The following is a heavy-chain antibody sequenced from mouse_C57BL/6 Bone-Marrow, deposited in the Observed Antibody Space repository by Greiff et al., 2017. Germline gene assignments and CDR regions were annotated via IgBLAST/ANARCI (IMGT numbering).Heavy chain of an antibody. CDR2: IHPNSGST. D-gene: IGHD2-3*01. CDR3: AGWLLGGWFAY. J-gene: IGHJ3*01. Sequence: QVQLQQPGAELVKPGASVKLSCKASGYTFTSYWMHWVKQRPGQGLEWIGMIHPNSGSTNYNEKFKSKATLTVDKSSSTAYMQLSSLTSEDSAVYYCAGWLLGGWFAYWGQGTLVTVSA. CDR1: GYTFTSYW. V-gene: IGHV1-64*01.